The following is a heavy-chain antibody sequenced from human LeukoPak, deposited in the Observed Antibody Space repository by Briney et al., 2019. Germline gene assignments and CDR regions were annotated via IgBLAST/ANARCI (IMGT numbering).Heavy chain of an antibody. CDR3: AKAEIAVAGNYYYYYGMDV. V-gene: IGHV3-23*01. CDR2: ISGSGGST. D-gene: IGHD6-19*01. CDR1: GFTFSSYA. J-gene: IGHJ6*02. Sequence: SGGSLRLSCAASGFTFSSYAMSWVRQAPGKGLEWVSAISGSGGSTYYADSVKGRFTISRDNSKNTLYLQMNSLRAEDTAVYYCAKAEIAVAGNYYYYYGMDVWGQGTTVTVSS.